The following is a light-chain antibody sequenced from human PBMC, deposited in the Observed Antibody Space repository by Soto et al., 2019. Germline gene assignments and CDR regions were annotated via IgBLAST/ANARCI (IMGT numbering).Light chain of an antibody. CDR2: DVS. CDR3: SSHTTSSTRV. V-gene: IGLV2-14*01. CDR1: SSDVGGYNY. Sequence: QSALTQPASVSGSPGQSITISCTGTSSDVGGYNYVSGYQQHPGKAPKLMIFDVSDRPSGVSNRFSGSKSGNTASLTISGLQADDEADYYCSSHTTSSTRVFGTGTKLTVL. J-gene: IGLJ1*01.